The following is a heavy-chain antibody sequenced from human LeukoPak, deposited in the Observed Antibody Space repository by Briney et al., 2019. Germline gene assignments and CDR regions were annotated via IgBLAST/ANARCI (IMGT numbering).Heavy chain of an antibody. D-gene: IGHD6-19*01. CDR2: VSGSGGST. V-gene: IGHV3-23*01. CDR3: AKDLSYSSGWGDYYYYGMDV. CDR1: GFTFSSYA. Sequence: GGSLRLSCAASGFTFSSYAMSWVRQAPGKGLEWVSAVSGSGGSTYYADSVKGRFTISRDNSKNTLYLQMNSLRAEDTAVYYCAKDLSYSSGWGDYYYYGMDVWGQGTTVTVSS. J-gene: IGHJ6*02.